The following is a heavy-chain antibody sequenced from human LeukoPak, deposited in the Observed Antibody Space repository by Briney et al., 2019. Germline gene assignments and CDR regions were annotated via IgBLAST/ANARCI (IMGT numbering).Heavy chain of an antibody. Sequence: SETLSLTCTVSGGSISSYYWSWIRQPPGKGLEWIGYIYYSGSTNYNPSLKSRVTISVDTSKNQFSLKLSSVTAADTAVYYCARRPGIAAAGTGTGFDYWGQGTLVTVSS. CDR1: GGSISSYY. CDR2: IYYSGST. J-gene: IGHJ4*02. D-gene: IGHD6-13*01. CDR3: ARRPGIAAAGTGTGFDY. V-gene: IGHV4-59*12.